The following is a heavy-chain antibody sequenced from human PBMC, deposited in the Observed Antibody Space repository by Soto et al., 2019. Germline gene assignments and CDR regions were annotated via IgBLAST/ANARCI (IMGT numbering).Heavy chain of an antibody. Sequence: GGSLRLSCAASGFTFSSYSMNWVRQAPGKGLEWVSSISSSSSYIYYADSVKGRFTISRDNAKNSLYLQMNSLRAEDTAVYYCARDLKAARALFDYWGQGTLVTVSS. J-gene: IGHJ4*02. V-gene: IGHV3-21*01. CDR1: GFTFSSYS. CDR3: ARDLKAARALFDY. D-gene: IGHD6-6*01. CDR2: ISSSSSYI.